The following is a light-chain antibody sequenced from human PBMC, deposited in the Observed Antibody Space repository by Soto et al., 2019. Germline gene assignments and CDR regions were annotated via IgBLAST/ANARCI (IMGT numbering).Light chain of an antibody. CDR1: TSDVGGYNY. Sequence: QSVLTQPASVSGSLGQSITISCTGTTSDVGGYNYVSWYQQHPGKAPILMIYEVTNRPSGVPNRFSGSKSGNTASLTISGLQVEDEAEYYCGSYTGSITYVFGTATKLTVL. V-gene: IGLV2-14*01. CDR3: GSYTGSITYV. J-gene: IGLJ1*01. CDR2: EVT.